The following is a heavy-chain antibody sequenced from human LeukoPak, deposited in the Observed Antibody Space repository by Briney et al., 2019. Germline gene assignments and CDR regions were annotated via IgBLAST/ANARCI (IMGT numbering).Heavy chain of an antibody. CDR3: AKAEMATISQYYFDY. V-gene: IGHV3-23*01. J-gene: IGHJ4*02. Sequence: GGSLRLSCAASGFTFSSYAMSWVRQAPGKGLGWVSAISGSGGSTYYADSVKGRFTISRDNSKNTLYLQMNSLRAEDTAVYYCAKAEMATISQYYFDYWGQGTLVTVSS. CDR1: GFTFSSYA. D-gene: IGHD5-24*01. CDR2: ISGSGGST.